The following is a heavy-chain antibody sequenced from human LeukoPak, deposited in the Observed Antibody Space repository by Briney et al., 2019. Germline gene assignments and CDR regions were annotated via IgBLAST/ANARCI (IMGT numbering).Heavy chain of an antibody. Sequence: ASVKVSCKASGYTFTGYYMHWVRQAPGQGLEWMGWINPNSGGTNYAQKFQGRVTMTRDTSISTAYMELSRLRSDDTAVYYCARVIAAAGTFCFAYWGQGTLVTVSS. J-gene: IGHJ4*02. CDR3: ARVIAAAGTFCFAY. V-gene: IGHV1-2*02. CDR1: GYTFTGYY. D-gene: IGHD6-13*01. CDR2: INPNSGGT.